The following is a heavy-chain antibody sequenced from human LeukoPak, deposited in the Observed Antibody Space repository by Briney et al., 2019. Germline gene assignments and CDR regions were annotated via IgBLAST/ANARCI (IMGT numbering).Heavy chain of an antibody. CDR1: GFTFSSYS. Sequence: GGSLRLSCAASGFTFSSYSMNWVRQAPGKGLVWVSRVNTDESRTNYADSVKGRFTMSRDNAKNTVYLQMNSLRAEDTAVYYCARGASGSYYVDYWGQGILVTVSS. V-gene: IGHV3-74*01. D-gene: IGHD1-26*01. J-gene: IGHJ4*02. CDR2: VNTDESRT. CDR3: ARGASGSYYVDY.